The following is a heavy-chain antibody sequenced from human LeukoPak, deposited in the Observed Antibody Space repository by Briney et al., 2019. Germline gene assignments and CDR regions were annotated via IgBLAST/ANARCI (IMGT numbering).Heavy chain of an antibody. D-gene: IGHD3-10*01. CDR2: INHSGST. V-gene: IGHV4-34*01. CDR1: GGSFSGYY. Sequence: PSETLSLTCAVYGGSFSGYYWSWVRQPPGKGLEWIGEINHSGSTNYNPSLKSRVTISVDTSKNQFSLKLSSVTAADTAVYYCARVTTYYGSGSYYPTHYYYYCMDVWGKGTTVTVSS. J-gene: IGHJ6*03. CDR3: ARVTTYYGSGSYYPTHYYYYCMDV.